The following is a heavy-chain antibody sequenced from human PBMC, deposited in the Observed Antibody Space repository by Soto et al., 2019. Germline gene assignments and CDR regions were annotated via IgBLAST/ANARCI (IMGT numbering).Heavy chain of an antibody. CDR2: MNPNSGNT. V-gene: IGHV1-8*01. Sequence: GASVKVSCKASGYTFTSYDINWVRQATGQGLEWMGWMNPNSGNTGYAQKFQGRVTMTRNTSISTAYMELSSLRSEDTAVYYCARVAGTFYYYYGMDVWGQGTTVTVSS. CDR3: ARVAGTFYYYYGMDV. J-gene: IGHJ6*02. CDR1: GYTFTSYD. D-gene: IGHD6-19*01.